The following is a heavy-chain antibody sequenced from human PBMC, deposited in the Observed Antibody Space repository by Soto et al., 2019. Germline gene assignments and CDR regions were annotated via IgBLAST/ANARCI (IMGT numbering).Heavy chain of an antibody. D-gene: IGHD3-22*01. CDR2: ISGSGGST. J-gene: IGHJ3*02. Sequence: LRLSCAASGFTFSSYAMNWVRQAPGKGLEWVSVISGSGGSTYYADSVKGRFTISRDNYKNTLYLQMNSLRAEDTAVYYCAKFITMIVVVIGDAFDIWGQGTMVTVSS. V-gene: IGHV3-23*01. CDR1: GFTFSSYA. CDR3: AKFITMIVVVIGDAFDI.